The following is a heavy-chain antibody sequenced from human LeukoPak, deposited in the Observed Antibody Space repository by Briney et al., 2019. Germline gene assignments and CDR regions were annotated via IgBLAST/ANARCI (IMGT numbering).Heavy chain of an antibody. Sequence: SETLSLTCTVSGGSISSSSYYWDWIRQPPGKGLEWLGTIFYSGTTSYSPSLKSRVTISVDTSRNQFSLKLNSVTAADTAIYYCARRRIAAIDYWGQGTLVTVSS. CDR3: ARRRIAAIDY. D-gene: IGHD6-13*01. CDR2: IFYSGTT. V-gene: IGHV4-39*01. CDR1: GGSISSSSYY. J-gene: IGHJ4*02.